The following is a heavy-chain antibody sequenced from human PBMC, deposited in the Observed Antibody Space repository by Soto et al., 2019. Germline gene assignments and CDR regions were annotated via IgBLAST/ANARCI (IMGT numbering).Heavy chain of an antibody. D-gene: IGHD3-22*01. V-gene: IGHV1-58*01. CDR1: GFTFTSSA. Sequence: SVKVSCKASGFTFTSSAVQWVRQARGQRLEWIGWIVVGSGNTNYAQKFQERVTITRDMSTSTAYMELSSLRSEDTAVYYCAAFTSSGYYPPRDAFDIWGQGTMVTVS. J-gene: IGHJ3*02. CDR2: IVVGSGNT. CDR3: AAFTSSGYYPPRDAFDI.